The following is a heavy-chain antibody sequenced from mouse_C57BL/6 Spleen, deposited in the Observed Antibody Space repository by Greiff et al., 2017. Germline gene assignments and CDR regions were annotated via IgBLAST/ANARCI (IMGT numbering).Heavy chain of an antibody. D-gene: IGHD1-1*01. V-gene: IGHV1-81*01. J-gene: IGHJ2*01. CDR3: ATITTVVAQAYYFDY. CDR2: ISPRSGNT. Sequence: VQLQQSGAELARPGASVKLSCKASGYTFTSYGISWVKQRTGQGLEWIGEISPRSGNTYYNEKFKGKATLTADKSSSTAYMELRSLTSEDSAVYFCATITTVVAQAYYFDYWGQGTTLTVSS. CDR1: GYTFTSYG.